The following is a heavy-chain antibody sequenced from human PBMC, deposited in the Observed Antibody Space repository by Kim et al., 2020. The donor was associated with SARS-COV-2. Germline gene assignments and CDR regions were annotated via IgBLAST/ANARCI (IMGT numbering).Heavy chain of an antibody. J-gene: IGHJ6*03. CDR1: GYTFNTYG. CDR2: INVYSNNT. Sequence: ASVKVSCKASGYTFNTYGITWVRQAPGQGLEWMGWINVYSNNTYYEEKFQVRVTMTTDTSTSTAYMELRSLRPADTAVYYCARMDYFYSYYMDVWGKGTT. V-gene: IGHV1-18*01. CDR3: ARMDYFYSYYMDV.